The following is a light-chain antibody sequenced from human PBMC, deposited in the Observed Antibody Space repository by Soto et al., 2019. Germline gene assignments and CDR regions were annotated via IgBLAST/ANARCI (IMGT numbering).Light chain of an antibody. Sequence: EIVLTQSPGTLSLSPGERATLSCRASQSVSNSYLAWYQQKPGQAPRLLIYGASSRAPGIPDRFSGSESGTDFTLTISRLEPEDFAVYYCQQYGTSLRTFGQGTKVESK. V-gene: IGKV3-20*01. J-gene: IGKJ1*01. CDR3: QQYGTSLRT. CDR2: GAS. CDR1: QSVSNSY.